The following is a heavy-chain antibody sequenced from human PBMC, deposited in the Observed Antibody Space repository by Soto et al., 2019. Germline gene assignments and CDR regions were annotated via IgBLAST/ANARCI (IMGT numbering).Heavy chain of an antibody. J-gene: IGHJ6*02. CDR2: IGTAGDT. V-gene: IGHV3-13*01. D-gene: IGHD2-21*02. CDR1: GFTFSSYD. Sequence: GGSLRLSCAASGFTFSSYDMHWVRQATGKGLEWVSAIGTAGDTYYPGSVKGRFTISRENAKNSLYLQMNSLRAEDTAVYYCARVPSDCGGDCYSRGDYYYYGMDVWGQGTTVTVSS. CDR3: ARVPSDCGGDCYSRGDYYYYGMDV.